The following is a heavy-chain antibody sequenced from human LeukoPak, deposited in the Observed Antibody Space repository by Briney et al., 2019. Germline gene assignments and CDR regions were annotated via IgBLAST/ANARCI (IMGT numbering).Heavy chain of an antibody. J-gene: IGHJ4*02. CDR1: GGSISSYY. D-gene: IGHD3-22*01. CDR3: ARAGDSSGYYQSLFKPFDY. CDR2: IYHSGST. Sequence: SETLSLTCTVSGGSISSYYWSWIRQPPGKGLEWIGYIYHSGSTYYNPSLKSRVTISVDRSKNQFSLMLSSVTAADTAVYYCARAGDSSGYYQSLFKPFDYWGQGTLVTVSS. V-gene: IGHV4-59*12.